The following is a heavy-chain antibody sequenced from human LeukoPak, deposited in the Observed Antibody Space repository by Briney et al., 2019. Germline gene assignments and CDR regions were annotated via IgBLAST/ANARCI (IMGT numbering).Heavy chain of an antibody. CDR3: AKDWTPHNRVYDCLDA. D-gene: IGHD3-16*01. V-gene: IGHV3-23*01. Sequence: GGSLRLSCAASGFTFSSYWMHWVRQAPGKGPEWVATIGSGADLFYAESVKGRFTISRDDPRNTVWLQMNSLRAEDTALYYCAKDWTPHNRVYDCLDAWGQGTQVTVSS. CDR1: GFTFSSYW. J-gene: IGHJ5*02. CDR2: IGSGADL.